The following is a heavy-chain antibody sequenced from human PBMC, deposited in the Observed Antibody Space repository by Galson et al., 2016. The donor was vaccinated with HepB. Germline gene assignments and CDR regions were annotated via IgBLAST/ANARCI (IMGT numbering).Heavy chain of an antibody. CDR1: GFIFADYA. D-gene: IGHD4-11*01. Sequence: SLRLSCAGSGFIFADYAISWFRRAPGKGLEWVAFIRGKAYGGTTEYAASAKGRFTISRDDSKGFAYLQMSSLKTEDAAVYSCARGTPDYRPYYFDSWGQGTLVTVSS. CDR3: ARGTPDYRPYYFDS. V-gene: IGHV3-49*03. J-gene: IGHJ4*02. CDR2: IRGKAYGGTT.